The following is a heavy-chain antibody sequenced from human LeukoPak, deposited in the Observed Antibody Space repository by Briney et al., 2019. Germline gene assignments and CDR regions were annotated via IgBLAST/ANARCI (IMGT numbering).Heavy chain of an antibody. D-gene: IGHD3-22*01. CDR1: GFTFSSYS. CDR2: ISSSSSYI. Sequence: GGSLRLYCAASGFTFSSYSMNWVRQAPGKGLEWVSSISSSSSYIYYADSVKGRFTISRDNAKNSLYLQMNSLRAEDTAVYYCARVRTYYYDSSSSDAFDIWGQGTMVTVSS. V-gene: IGHV3-21*01. J-gene: IGHJ3*02. CDR3: ARVRTYYYDSSSSDAFDI.